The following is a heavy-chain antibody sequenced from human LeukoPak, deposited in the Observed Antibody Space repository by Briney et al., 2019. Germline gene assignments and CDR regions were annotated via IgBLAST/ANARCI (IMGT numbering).Heavy chain of an antibody. CDR2: IKRDGSEE. CDR1: GFTFNSYW. CDR3: ARDKDGDSTLDY. V-gene: IGHV3-7*01. Sequence: GGSLRLSCAASGFTFNSYWMAWVRQTPDKGLEWVANIKRDGSEEDYVDSVKGRFTISRDNAKNSLYLQMTSLRAEDTALYYCARDKDGDSTLDYWGQGTLVTVSS. J-gene: IGHJ4*02. D-gene: IGHD4-17*01.